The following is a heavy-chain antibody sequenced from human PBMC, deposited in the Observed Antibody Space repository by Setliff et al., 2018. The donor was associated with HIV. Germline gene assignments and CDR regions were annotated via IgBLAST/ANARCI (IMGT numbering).Heavy chain of an antibody. CDR1: GYNFTTNW. Sequence: ESLKISCKASGYNFTTNWVGWVRQVPGKGLEWMGIIRPADSDTRVSPSFQGHVTISADKSISSTYLQWSSLKASDTAMYYCARVFSAGWFDSWGQGTLVTVSS. V-gene: IGHV5-51*01. CDR2: IRPADSDT. J-gene: IGHJ5*01. D-gene: IGHD6-13*01. CDR3: ARVFSAGWFDS.